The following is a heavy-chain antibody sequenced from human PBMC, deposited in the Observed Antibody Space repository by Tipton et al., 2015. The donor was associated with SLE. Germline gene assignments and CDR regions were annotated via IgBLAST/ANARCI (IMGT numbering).Heavy chain of an antibody. CDR3: TTGLWFGEYDY. CDR1: GFTFSNAW. V-gene: IGHV3-15*01. Sequence: SLRLSCAASGFTFSNAWMSWVRQAPGKGVEWVGRMKSKTDGGTTDYAAPGKGRFTISRDDSKTTLYLQMNSLKTEDTAVYYCTTGLWFGEYDYWGQGTLVTVSS. D-gene: IGHD3-10*01. CDR2: MKSKTDGGTT. J-gene: IGHJ4*02.